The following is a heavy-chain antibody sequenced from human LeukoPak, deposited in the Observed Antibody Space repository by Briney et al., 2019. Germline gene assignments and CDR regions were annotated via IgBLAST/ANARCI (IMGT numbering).Heavy chain of an antibody. CDR2: INDSGNT. Sequence: SETLSLTCTVSGGSISSYYWSWIRQPPGKGLEFIGYINDSGNTNCNPSLKSRVTVSIDTSKNQFSLRLSSVTAADTAVYYCARRDITSGIDYWGQGTLVTVSS. CDR1: GGSISSYY. J-gene: IGHJ4*02. V-gene: IGHV4-59*01. CDR3: ARRDITSGIDY. D-gene: IGHD5-12*01.